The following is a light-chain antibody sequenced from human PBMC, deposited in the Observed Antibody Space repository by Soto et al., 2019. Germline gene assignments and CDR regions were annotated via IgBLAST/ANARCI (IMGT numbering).Light chain of an antibody. V-gene: IGLV2-14*01. CDR2: DVS. Sequence: QSVLTQPASVSGSPGPSITISCTGTSSDVGGYNNVSWYQQHPGKAPKLMIYDVSNRPSGVFNRFSGSKSGNTASLTISGLQGEDEGDYYCSSYTSSRTIVVFGGGTKVTVI. CDR3: SSYTSSRTIVV. J-gene: IGLJ2*01. CDR1: SSDVGGYNN.